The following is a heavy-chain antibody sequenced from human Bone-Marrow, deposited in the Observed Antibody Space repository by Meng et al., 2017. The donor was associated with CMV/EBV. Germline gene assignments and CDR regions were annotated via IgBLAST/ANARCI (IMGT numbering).Heavy chain of an antibody. D-gene: IGHD3-22*01. J-gene: IGHJ6*02. V-gene: IGHV3-74*01. CDR2: INSDGSST. CDR1: GFTFSSYW. CDR3: ARAGKAYYYDSSGDPQNGLNTPDRYCYYGMDV. Sequence: GESLKISCAASGFTFSSYWMHWVRQAPGKGLVWVSRINSDGSSTSYADSVKGRFTISRDNAKNTLYLQMNSLRAEDTAVYYCARAGKAYYYDSSGDPQNGLNTPDRYCYYGMDVWGQGTTVTVSS.